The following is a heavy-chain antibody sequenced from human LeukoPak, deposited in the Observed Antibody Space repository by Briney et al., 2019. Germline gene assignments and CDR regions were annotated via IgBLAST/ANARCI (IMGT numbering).Heavy chain of an antibody. V-gene: IGHV1-2*02. CDR2: IAPESGDT. J-gene: IGHJ5*02. CDR3: AREEYSSGWYRGGWFDP. CDR1: GYIFTGYY. D-gene: IGHD6-19*01. Sequence: ASVKVSCKASGYIFTGYYMHWLRQAPGKGLEWMGWIAPESGDTNYAQKFQDKITMTRDTYMKTGYMELSSLRYDDTAVYYCAREEYSSGWYRGGWFDPWGQGTQVTVSS.